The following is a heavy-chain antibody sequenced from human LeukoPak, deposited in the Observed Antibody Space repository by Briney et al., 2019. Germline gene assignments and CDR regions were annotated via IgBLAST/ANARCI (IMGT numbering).Heavy chain of an antibody. Sequence: SETPSLTCTVSGGSISSSSYYWGWIRQPPGKGLEWIGSIYYSGSTYYNPSLKSRVTISIDTSKNQFSLKVTSVTAADTAVYYCARYHSGYDDYWGQGTLVTVSS. CDR2: IYYSGST. J-gene: IGHJ4*02. CDR1: GGSISSSSYY. V-gene: IGHV4-39*07. D-gene: IGHD5-12*01. CDR3: ARYHSGYDDY.